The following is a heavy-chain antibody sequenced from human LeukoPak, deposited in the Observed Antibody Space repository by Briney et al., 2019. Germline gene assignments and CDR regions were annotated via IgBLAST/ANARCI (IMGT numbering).Heavy chain of an antibody. D-gene: IGHD3-9*01. Sequence: GGSLRLSCAASGFTFGVYSMNWVRQAPGKGLEWISYITGTSTTIHYADSVRGRFTISRDNAKNSLYLQLNNLRADDTAVYYCARSTDWYADYWGQGTLVTVSS. CDR2: ITGTSTTI. CDR1: GFTFGVYS. V-gene: IGHV3-48*01. CDR3: ARSTDWYADY. J-gene: IGHJ4*02.